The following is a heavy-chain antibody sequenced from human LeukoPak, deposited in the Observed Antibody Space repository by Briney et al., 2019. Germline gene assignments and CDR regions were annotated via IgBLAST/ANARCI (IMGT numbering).Heavy chain of an antibody. CDR1: GYTFTGYY. V-gene: IGHV1-8*02. J-gene: IGHJ6*02. Sequence: ASVKVSCKASGYTFTGYYMHWVRQAPGQGLEWMGWMNPNSGNTGYAQKFQGRVTMTRNTSISTAYMELSSLRSEDTAVYYCARGHGWGYYYGMDVWGQGTTVTVSS. CDR3: ARGHGWGYYYGMDV. D-gene: IGHD3-16*01. CDR2: MNPNSGNT.